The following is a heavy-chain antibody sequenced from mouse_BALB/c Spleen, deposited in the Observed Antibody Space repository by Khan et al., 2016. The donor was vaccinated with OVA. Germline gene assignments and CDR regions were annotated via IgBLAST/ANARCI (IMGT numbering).Heavy chain of an antibody. CDR3: ARGASYWYFDV. V-gene: IGHV9-1*02. J-gene: IGHJ1*01. Sequence: QIQLVQSGPELKKPGETVKISCKASGYTFTNYGMNWVKQAQGKGLKWMGWINTYTGEQTYTGDFKGRFAFSLENSASTAYLQINNLKNEDRATYFCARGASYWYFDVWGAGTTVTVSS. CDR2: INTYTGEQ. CDR1: GYTFTNYG.